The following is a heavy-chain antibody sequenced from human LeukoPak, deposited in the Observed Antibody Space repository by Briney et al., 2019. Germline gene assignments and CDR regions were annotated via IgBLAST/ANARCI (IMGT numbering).Heavy chain of an antibody. CDR3: AKGVAGSGTDY. V-gene: IGHV3-23*01. CDR1: GFTFSTYA. J-gene: IGHJ4*02. CDR2: ISDSGFGT. D-gene: IGHD6-13*01. Sequence: PGGSLRLSCAASGFTFSTYAMSWVRQAPGKGLEWVSAISDSGFGTYYADSVKGRFTISKDNSKNTLYLQLNNVRAEDTAVYYCAKGVAGSGTDYWGQGTLVTVSS.